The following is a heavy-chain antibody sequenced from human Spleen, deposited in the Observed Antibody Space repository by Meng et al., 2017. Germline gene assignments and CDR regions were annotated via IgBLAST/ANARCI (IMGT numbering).Heavy chain of an antibody. D-gene: IGHD6-25*01. CDR3: ARDEDISAAGKLFGDY. CDR1: GYNFPDYY. Sequence: QVQLVQDGAEVKKPGASVKVSCKPSGYNFPDYYIHWVRRAPGQGLEWMGRINPKSGDTHYAQKFQARVTMTGDTSISAAYMELSGLRSDDTAMYYCARDEDISAAGKLFGDYWGQGTLVTVSS. V-gene: IGHV1-2*06. J-gene: IGHJ4*02. CDR2: INPKSGDT.